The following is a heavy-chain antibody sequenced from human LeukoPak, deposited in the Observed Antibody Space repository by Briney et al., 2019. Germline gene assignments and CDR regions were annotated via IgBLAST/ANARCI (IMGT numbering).Heavy chain of an antibody. CDR2: IYYSGST. V-gene: IGHV4-59*01. CDR1: GGSISSYY. Sequence: PSETLSLTCTVSGGSISSYYWSWIRQLPGKGLEWIGYIYYSGSTNYNPSLKSRVTISVDTSKNQFSLKLSSVTAADTAVYYCARARGDYDFWSGYYFPDFYYYYGMDVWGQGTTVTVSS. D-gene: IGHD3-3*01. CDR3: ARARGDYDFWSGYYFPDFYYYYGMDV. J-gene: IGHJ6*02.